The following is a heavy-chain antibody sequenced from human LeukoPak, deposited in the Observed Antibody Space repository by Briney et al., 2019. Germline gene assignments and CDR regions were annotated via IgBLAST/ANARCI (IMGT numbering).Heavy chain of an antibody. Sequence: PETLSLTRTLSRGSLRRLYWSWVRQPAGTRREWVGRVYIGRSTSGTTNYNPSLKSRVTMSVDTSMNQSSLKLSSVTAADTAVYYCARDLTRAVHLIGFDIWGQGTMVTVSS. CDR1: RGSLRRLY. CDR2: VYIGRSTSGTT. J-gene: IGHJ3*02. D-gene: IGHD3-3*01. CDR3: ARDLTRAVHLIGFDI. V-gene: IGHV4-4*07.